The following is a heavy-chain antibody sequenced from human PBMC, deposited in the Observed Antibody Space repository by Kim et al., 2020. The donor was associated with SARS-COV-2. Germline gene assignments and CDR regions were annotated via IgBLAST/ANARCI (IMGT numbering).Heavy chain of an antibody. V-gene: IGHV4-59*13. CDR1: GGSISSYY. CDR3: ASDYGYYDSSGYYHYGMDV. J-gene: IGHJ6*02. Sequence: SETLSLTCTVSGGSISSYYWSWIRQPPGKGLEWIGYIYYSGSTNYNPSLKSRVTISVDTSKNQFSLKLSSVTAADTAVYYCASDYGYYDSSGYYHYGMDVWGQGTTVTVSS. D-gene: IGHD3-22*01. CDR2: IYYSGST.